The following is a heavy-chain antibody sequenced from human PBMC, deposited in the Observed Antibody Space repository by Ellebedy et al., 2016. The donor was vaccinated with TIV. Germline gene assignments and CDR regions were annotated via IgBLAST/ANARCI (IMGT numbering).Heavy chain of an antibody. CDR1: GGTFSRYA. CDR3: ARGRGFLQGLEY. CDR2: MNPKSGNT. Sequence: ASVKVSCKASGGTFSRYAISWVRQATGQGLEWMGWMNPKSGNTGYAQKFQGRVSMTRNSSINTAYMDLSSLRFEDTAVYYCARGRGFLQGLEYWGQGSLVTVPS. V-gene: IGHV1-8*01. D-gene: IGHD2/OR15-2a*01. J-gene: IGHJ4*02.